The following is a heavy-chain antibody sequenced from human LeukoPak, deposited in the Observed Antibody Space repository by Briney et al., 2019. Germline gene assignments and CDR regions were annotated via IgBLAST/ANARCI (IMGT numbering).Heavy chain of an antibody. CDR1: GFTFSGYA. CDR3: ARESEGIDY. Sequence: TGGSLRLSCAASGFTFSGYAMSWVRQAPGKGLEWVANIKQDGSEKYYVDSVKGRFTISRDNAKNSLYLQMNSLRAEDTAVYYCARESEGIDYWGQGTLVTVSS. V-gene: IGHV3-7*01. J-gene: IGHJ4*02. CDR2: IKQDGSEK. D-gene: IGHD3-10*01.